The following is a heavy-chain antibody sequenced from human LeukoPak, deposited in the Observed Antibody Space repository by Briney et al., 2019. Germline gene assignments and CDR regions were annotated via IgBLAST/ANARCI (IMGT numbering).Heavy chain of an antibody. Sequence: GGSLRLSCVASGFTFSRYDMHWVRQAPGKGLQWVAVISFDGGNEIYADSVKGRFTISRDNSKNTLYLQMNSLRAEDTAVYYCARISTYYYDSSGYYYVELDHWYFDLWGRGTLVTVSS. CDR1: GFTFSRYD. V-gene: IGHV3-30-3*01. CDR3: ARISTYYYDSSGYYYVELDHWYFDL. D-gene: IGHD3-22*01. J-gene: IGHJ2*01. CDR2: ISFDGGNE.